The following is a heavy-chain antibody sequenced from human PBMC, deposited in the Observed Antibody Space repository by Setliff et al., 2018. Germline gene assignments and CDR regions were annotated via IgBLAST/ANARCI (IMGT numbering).Heavy chain of an antibody. V-gene: IGHV4-39*01. D-gene: IGHD1-1*01. CDR1: GASIRGGSGGSFY. J-gene: IGHJ4*02. Sequence: SETLSLTCTVSGASIRGGSGGSFYWAWIRQPPGKGLEWIGSVVYSGTTFYNPSLKSPVTISVDTSNNQFSMNLKSVTAADTAVYFCARTGTYRYFDFWGQGTQVTVSS. CDR3: ARTGTYRYFDF. CDR2: VVYSGTT.